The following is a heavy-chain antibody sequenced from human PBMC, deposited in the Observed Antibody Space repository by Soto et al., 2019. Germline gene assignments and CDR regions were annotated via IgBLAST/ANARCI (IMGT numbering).Heavy chain of an antibody. V-gene: IGHV3-43*01. CDR3: AKDIGTGGIAVAGTYYYYGMDV. D-gene: IGHD6-19*01. CDR2: ISWDGGST. CDR1: GFTFDDYT. Sequence: GGSLRLSCAASGFTFDDYTMHWVRQAPGKGLEWVSLISWDGGSTYYADSVKGRFTISRDNSKNSLYLQMNSLRTEDTALYYCAKDIGTGGIAVAGTYYYYGMDVWGQGTTVTVSS. J-gene: IGHJ6*02.